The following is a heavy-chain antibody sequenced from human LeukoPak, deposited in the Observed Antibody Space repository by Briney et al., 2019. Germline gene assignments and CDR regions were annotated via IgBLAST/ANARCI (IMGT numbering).Heavy chain of an antibody. Sequence: GGSLRLSCAASGFTFNNYVVHWVRQTPGKGLEWMAVISQDGTSKNYADSVKGRFTISRDNAKNSLYLQMNSLRAEDTAVYYCARDAGDGPDKNGFDPWGQGTLVTVSS. D-gene: IGHD3-10*01. CDR3: ARDAGDGPDKNGFDP. CDR1: GFTFNNYV. J-gene: IGHJ5*02. CDR2: ISQDGTSK. V-gene: IGHV3-30-3*01.